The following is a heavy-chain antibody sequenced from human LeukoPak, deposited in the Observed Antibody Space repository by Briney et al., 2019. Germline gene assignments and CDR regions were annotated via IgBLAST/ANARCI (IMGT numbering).Heavy chain of an antibody. CDR2: NNTNSNST. J-gene: IGHJ4*02. Sequence: GASLKFYCMASGYTFTGYYIHWVRQAPGQGLKWMGRNNTNSNSTNYAEHIQGTVTMNRDQSTSTDYMELSRARSDDTAVYYCARFILNSSRPTDYWGQGNLVNVS. V-gene: IGHV1-2*06. CDR1: GYTFTGYY. D-gene: IGHD3-16*02. CDR3: ARFILNSSRPTDY.